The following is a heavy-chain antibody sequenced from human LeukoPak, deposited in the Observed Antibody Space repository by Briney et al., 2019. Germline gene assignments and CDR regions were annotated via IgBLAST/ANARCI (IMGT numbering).Heavy chain of an antibody. V-gene: IGHV3-23*01. Sequence: GGSLRLSCAASGFTFSSYAMSWVRQAPGKGLEWGSAIGGRGTITYYADSVKGRFTISKDNPKNTLYLQMNSLRAEDTAVYYCAKDDDYVEYGYYFDFWGQGTLVTVSS. CDR2: IGGRGTIT. D-gene: IGHD4-17*01. CDR3: AKDDDYVEYGYYFDF. J-gene: IGHJ4*02. CDR1: GFTFSSYA.